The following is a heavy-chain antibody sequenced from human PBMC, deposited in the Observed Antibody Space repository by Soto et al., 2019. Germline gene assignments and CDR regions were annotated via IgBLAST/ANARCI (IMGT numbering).Heavy chain of an antibody. D-gene: IGHD2-2*01. Sequence: QVQLVQSGAEVKKPGSSVKVSCKASGGTFSSYAISWVRQAPGQGLEWMGGIIPIFGTANYAQKIQGRVTITADESTSTAYMELSSLRSEDTAVYYCARARQRVVPAAIYYYYGMDVWGQGTTVTVSS. J-gene: IGHJ6*02. CDR1: GGTFSSYA. CDR3: ARARQRVVPAAIYYYYGMDV. CDR2: IIPIFGTA. V-gene: IGHV1-69*01.